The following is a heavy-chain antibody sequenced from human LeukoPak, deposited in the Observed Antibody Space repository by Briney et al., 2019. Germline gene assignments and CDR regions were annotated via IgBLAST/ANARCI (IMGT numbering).Heavy chain of an antibody. CDR3: AKLDYYDTH. D-gene: IGHD3-22*01. CDR2: ITGSSAST. V-gene: IGHV3-23*01. Sequence: PGGSLRLSCAASGFTFSGYYMSWVRQAPGKGLEWVSSITGSSASTYYADSVKGRFTISRDNSKNTLYLQMNSLRAEDMAVYFCAKLDYYDTHWGQGTLVTVSS. J-gene: IGHJ4*02. CDR1: GFTFSGYY.